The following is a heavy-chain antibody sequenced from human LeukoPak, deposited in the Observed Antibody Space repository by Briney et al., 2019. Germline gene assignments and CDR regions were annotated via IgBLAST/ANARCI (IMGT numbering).Heavy chain of an antibody. CDR3: ARGPRDDAFDI. CDR2: ISSSSSTI. V-gene: IGHV3-48*04. CDR1: GFTFSSYS. Sequence: GGSLRLSCAASGFTFSSYSMNWVRQAPGKGLEWVSYISSSSSTIYYADSVKGRFTISRDNAKNSLYLQMNSLRAEDTAVCYCARGPRDDAFDIWGQGTMVTVSS. J-gene: IGHJ3*02.